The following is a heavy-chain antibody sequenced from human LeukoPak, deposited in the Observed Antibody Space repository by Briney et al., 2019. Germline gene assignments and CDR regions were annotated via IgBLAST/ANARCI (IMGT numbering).Heavy chain of an antibody. V-gene: IGHV4-31*03. CDR1: GGSISSGGYY. D-gene: IGHD2-8*01. Sequence: PSQTLSLTCTVSGGSISSGGYYWSWIRQHPGKGLEWIGYIYYSGSTYYNPSLKSRVTISVDTSKNQFSLKLSSVTAADTAVYYCARAAYATATWNFDYWGQGTLVTVSP. CDR2: IYYSGST. J-gene: IGHJ4*02. CDR3: ARAAYATATWNFDY.